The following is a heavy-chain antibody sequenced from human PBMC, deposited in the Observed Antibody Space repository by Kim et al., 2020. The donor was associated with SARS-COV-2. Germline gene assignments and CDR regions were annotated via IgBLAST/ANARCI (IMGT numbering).Heavy chain of an antibody. D-gene: IGHD6-19*01. V-gene: IGHV4-4*08. CDR2: T. CDR3: ATRSSGWYFDY. Sequence: TNHNPSLKRRVTMSVDTSKNQFSLRLSSVSAADTAVYYCATRSSGWYFDYWGQGTLVTVSS. J-gene: IGHJ4*02.